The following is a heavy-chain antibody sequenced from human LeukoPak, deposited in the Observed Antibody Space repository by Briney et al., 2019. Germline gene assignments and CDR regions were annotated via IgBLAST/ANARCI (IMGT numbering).Heavy chain of an antibody. CDR3: ARDYCSGVTCYSGY. CDR2: IKQGGSEK. D-gene: IGHD2-15*01. Sequence: PGGSLRLSCAASGFTFNNYWMSWVRQAPGKGLEWVANIKQGGSEKYYVDSVKGRFNISRDNAENSLYLQLNSLRAADTAVYYCARDYCSGVTCYSGYWGQGTLVTVSS. V-gene: IGHV3-7*05. J-gene: IGHJ4*02. CDR1: GFTFNNYW.